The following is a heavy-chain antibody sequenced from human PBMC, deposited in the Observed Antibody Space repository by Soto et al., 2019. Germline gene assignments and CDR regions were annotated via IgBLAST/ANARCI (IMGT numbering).Heavy chain of an antibody. J-gene: IGHJ4*02. Sequence: SQTLSLTCAISGDSVSSNSAAWNWTRQSPSRGLEWLGRTYYRSKWYNDYAVSVKSRITINPDTSKNQFSLQLNSVTPEDTAVYYCAREKGRPYYYGSGKSPLDYWGQGTLVTVSS. CDR3: AREKGRPYYYGSGKSPLDY. CDR1: GDSVSSNSAA. CDR2: TYYRSKWYN. V-gene: IGHV6-1*01. D-gene: IGHD3-10*01.